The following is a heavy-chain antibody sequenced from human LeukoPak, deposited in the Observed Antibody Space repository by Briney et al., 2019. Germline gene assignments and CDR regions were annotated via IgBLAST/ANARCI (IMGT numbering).Heavy chain of an antibody. V-gene: IGHV1-18*01. Sequence: ASVKVSCKASGYTFTSYGISWVRQAPGQGLEWMGWISAYNGNTNYAQKLQGRVTMTTDTSTSTAYMELRSLRSDDTAVYYCARGLNTRGSLVWIHLPSYYYYYGMDVWGQGTTVTVSS. CDR2: ISAYNGNT. J-gene: IGHJ6*02. CDR1: GYTFTSYG. CDR3: ARGLNTRGSLVWIHLPSYYYYYGMDV. D-gene: IGHD5-12*01.